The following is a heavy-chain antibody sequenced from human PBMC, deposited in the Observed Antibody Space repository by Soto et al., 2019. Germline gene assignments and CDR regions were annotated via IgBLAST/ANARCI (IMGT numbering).Heavy chain of an antibody. J-gene: IGHJ5*02. D-gene: IGHD6-6*01. V-gene: IGHV4-59*08. Sequence: SETLSLTCTVSGGSISSYYWSWIRQPPGKGLEWIGYIYYSGSTNYNPSLKSRVTISVDTSKNQFSLKLSSVTAADTAVYYCARLEYSSGFDPWGQGTLVTVSS. CDR2: IYYSGST. CDR1: GGSISSYY. CDR3: ARLEYSSGFDP.